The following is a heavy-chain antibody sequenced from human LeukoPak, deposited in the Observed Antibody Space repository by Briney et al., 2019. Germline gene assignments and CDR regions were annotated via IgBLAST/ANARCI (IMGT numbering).Heavy chain of an antibody. CDR2: ISGTGGSA. CDR3: AKDQGGRYYDILAGYYPENFFDY. D-gene: IGHD3-9*01. V-gene: IGHV3-23*01. J-gene: IGHJ4*02. Sequence: GGSLRLSCSASGFTFTNYAMDWVRQAPGKGLEWVSTISGTGGSAQYADSVKGRFTFSRDNWKDTLYLQMNGLRAEDTSVYYCAKDQGGRYYDILAGYYPENFFDYWGQGTLVTVSS. CDR1: GFTFTNYA.